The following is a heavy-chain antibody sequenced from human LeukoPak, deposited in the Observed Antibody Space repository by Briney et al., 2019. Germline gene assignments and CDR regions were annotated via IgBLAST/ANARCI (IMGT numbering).Heavy chain of an antibody. D-gene: IGHD3-22*01. CDR3: ASDYYDSCGYFDY. CDR2: ISSSGSTI. CDR1: GFTFTNYG. Sequence: GTSLRLSCAASGFTFTNYGMNWVRQAPGKGLEWVSYISSSGSTIYYADSVKGRFTISRDNAKNSLYLQMNSLRAEDTAVYYCASDYYDSCGYFDYWGQGTLVTVSS. V-gene: IGHV3-48*04. J-gene: IGHJ4*01.